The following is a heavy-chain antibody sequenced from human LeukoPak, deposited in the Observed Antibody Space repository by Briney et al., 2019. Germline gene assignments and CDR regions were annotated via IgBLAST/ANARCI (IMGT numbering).Heavy chain of an antibody. CDR1: GSTFSSSA. CDR3: AKFCYNYGWGSYRPSPFDC. D-gene: IGHD3-16*02. J-gene: IGHJ4*02. V-gene: IGHV3-23*01. CDR2: IRGSGGST. Sequence: SGGSLRLSCAASGSTFSSSAMSWVRQAPGEGLEWVSDIRGSGGSTYYADSVKGPFTISRDNSTNTLYMQMNSLRAEDTAVYYCAKFCYNYGWGSYRPSPFDCWGQGTLVTVSS.